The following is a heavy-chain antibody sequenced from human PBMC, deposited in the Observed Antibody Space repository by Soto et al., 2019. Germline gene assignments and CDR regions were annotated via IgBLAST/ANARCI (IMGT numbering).Heavy chain of an antibody. D-gene: IGHD7-27*01. Sequence: GGSLRLSCAASGFTFGDYGMSWVRQAPGKGLEWVSGINWNGGSTGYADSVKGRFTISRDNAKNSLYLQMNSLRAEDTALYYCARDEGANWGFRAAFDIWGQGTMVTVSS. CDR2: INWNGGST. V-gene: IGHV3-20*04. J-gene: IGHJ3*02. CDR1: GFTFGDYG. CDR3: ARDEGANWGFRAAFDI.